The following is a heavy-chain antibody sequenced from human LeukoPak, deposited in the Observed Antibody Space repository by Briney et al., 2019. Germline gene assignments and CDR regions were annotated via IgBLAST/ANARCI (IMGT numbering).Heavy chain of an antibody. J-gene: IGHJ4*02. V-gene: IGHV1-69*05. Sequence: ASVKVSCKASGGTFSSYAISWVRQAPGQGLEWMGGIIPIFGTANYAQKFQGRVTITTDESTSTAYMELSSLRSEDTAVYYCARGSGYYDFWSGYAHPSLDYWGQGTLVTVSS. CDR1: GGTFSSYA. D-gene: IGHD3-3*01. CDR2: IIPIFGTA. CDR3: ARGSGYYDFWSGYAHPSLDY.